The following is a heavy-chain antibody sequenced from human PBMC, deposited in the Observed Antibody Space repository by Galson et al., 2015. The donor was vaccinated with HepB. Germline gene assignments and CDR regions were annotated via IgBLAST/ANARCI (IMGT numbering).Heavy chain of an antibody. Sequence: SLRLSCAASRFTFSSYWMSWVRQAPGKGLEWVANIKQDGSEKYYVDSVKGRFTISRDNAKNSLFLQMNSLRAEDTAVYYCVRARYDYVWGSYRYFFDYWGQGTLVTVSS. J-gene: IGHJ4*02. D-gene: IGHD3-16*02. CDR2: IKQDGSEK. CDR3: VRARYDYVWGSYRYFFDY. CDR1: RFTFSSYW. V-gene: IGHV3-7*03.